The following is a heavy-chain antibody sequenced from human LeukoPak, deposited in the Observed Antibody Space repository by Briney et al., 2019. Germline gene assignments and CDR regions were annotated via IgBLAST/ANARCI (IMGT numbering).Heavy chain of an antibody. Sequence: GGSLRLSCAASGFTFSSYGMHWVRQAPGKGLEWVAVISYDGSNKYYADSVKGRFTISRDNSKNTLYLQMNSLRAEDTAVYYCAKDLHGSGTTSPFDYWGQGTLVTVSS. CDR2: ISYDGSNK. V-gene: IGHV3-30*18. D-gene: IGHD3-10*01. CDR1: GFTFSSYG. CDR3: AKDLHGSGTTSPFDY. J-gene: IGHJ4*02.